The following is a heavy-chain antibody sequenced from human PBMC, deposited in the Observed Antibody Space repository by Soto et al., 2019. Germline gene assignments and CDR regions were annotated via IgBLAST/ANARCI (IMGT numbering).Heavy chain of an antibody. CDR2: ISHEGSFK. CDR1: GFSFRSFG. D-gene: IGHD2-21*02. CDR3: AKEGGYGDRIADDYYYYGMDV. V-gene: IGHV3-30*18. Sequence: PGGSLRLSCEVSGFSFRSFGMHWVRHAPGKGLEWVTVISHEGSFKHYADSVKGRFTISRDDSKNTLYLEMNSLRAEDTAVYYCAKEGGYGDRIADDYYYYGMDVWGQGTTVTVSS. J-gene: IGHJ6*02.